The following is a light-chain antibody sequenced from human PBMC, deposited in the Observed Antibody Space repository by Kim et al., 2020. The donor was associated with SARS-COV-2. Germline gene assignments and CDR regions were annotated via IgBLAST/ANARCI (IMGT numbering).Light chain of an antibody. V-gene: IGLV3-19*01. CDR1: SLRIYY. CDR2: GKN. Sequence: ALGQTVRITCQGDSLRIYYASWYRQKPGQAPVLVIYGKNNRPSGIPERFSASSSGNTVSLTITGAQAEDEADYYCNSRDSSGNHLVFGGGTQLTVL. J-gene: IGLJ3*02. CDR3: NSRDSSGNHLV.